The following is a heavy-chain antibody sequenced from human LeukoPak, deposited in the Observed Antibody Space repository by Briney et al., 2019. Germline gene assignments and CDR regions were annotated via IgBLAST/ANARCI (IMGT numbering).Heavy chain of an antibody. D-gene: IGHD3-10*01. CDR1: GGSIRSY. V-gene: IGHV4-4*07. CDR2: IYGSGST. Sequence: SETLSLTCTVSGGSIRSYWSWIRQPAGKGLEWIGRIYGSGSTDYNPSLKSRVTMSIDTSKNQFSLNLISVTAADTAVYYCAREYGYGSGSYYGAIDYWGQGTLVTVSS. J-gene: IGHJ4*02. CDR3: AREYGYGSGSYYGAIDY.